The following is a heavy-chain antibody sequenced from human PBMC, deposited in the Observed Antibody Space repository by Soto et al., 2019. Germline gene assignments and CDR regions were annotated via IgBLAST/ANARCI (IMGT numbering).Heavy chain of an antibody. J-gene: IGHJ2*01. D-gene: IGHD3-16*01. CDR2: IRQDGSEK. V-gene: IGHV3-7*01. CDR3: TRGLPGGYFDL. Sequence: EVQLVESGGGLVQPGGSLRLSCVASGFSFSNYWMSWVRQAPGKGLEWMAHIRQDGSEKYYVDSVRGRFTVSRDNAYNSLYLQIHRLRAEDTAVYYCTRGLPGGYFDLWGRGTLVTVSS. CDR1: GFSFSNYW.